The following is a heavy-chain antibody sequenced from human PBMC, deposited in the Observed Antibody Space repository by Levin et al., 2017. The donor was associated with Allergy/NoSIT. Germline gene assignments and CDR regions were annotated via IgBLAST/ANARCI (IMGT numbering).Heavy chain of an antibody. J-gene: IGHJ4*02. Sequence: PSETLSLTCTVSGGSISSYYWGWIRQPPGKGLEWIGTISYSGSTYYNPSLRGRVTVSIDTSKNQFSLKVSSVTAADTAVYYCARAGYSISRRPADFDYWGQGTLVTVSS. V-gene: IGHV4-39*01. CDR2: ISYSGST. CDR3: ARAGYSISRRPADFDY. CDR1: GGSISSYY. D-gene: IGHD6-13*01.